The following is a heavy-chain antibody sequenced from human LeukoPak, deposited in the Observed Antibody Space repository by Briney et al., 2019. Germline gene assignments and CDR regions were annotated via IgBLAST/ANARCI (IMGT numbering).Heavy chain of an antibody. J-gene: IGHJ3*02. V-gene: IGHV4-39*01. CDR1: DDSVSSSRYY. CDR3: ALGVAEDVLDI. Sequence: SETLSLTCTVSDDSVSSSRYYWTWIRQPPGKGLEWIGSIYYSGSTYYNPSLKRRVTIFVDTSKNQFSLKLSSVTAADTAVYYCALGVAEDVLDIWGQGTMVTVSS. CDR2: IYYSGST.